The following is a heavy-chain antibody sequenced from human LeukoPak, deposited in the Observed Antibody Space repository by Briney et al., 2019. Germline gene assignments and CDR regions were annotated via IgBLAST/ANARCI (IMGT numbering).Heavy chain of an antibody. Sequence: PGGSLRLPCAASGFTFNTYWMHWVRQAPGKGLVWVSRINSDGSATTYADSVKGRFTISRDNAKNMLYLQMSSLRTEDTAVYYCARDQSPAPAWFDPWGQGTLVTVSP. CDR3: ARDQSPAPAWFDP. CDR2: INSDGSAT. J-gene: IGHJ5*02. CDR1: GFTFNTYW. V-gene: IGHV3-74*01. D-gene: IGHD2-2*01.